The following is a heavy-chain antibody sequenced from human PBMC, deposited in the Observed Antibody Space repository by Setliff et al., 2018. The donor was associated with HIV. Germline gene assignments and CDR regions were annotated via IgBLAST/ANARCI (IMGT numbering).Heavy chain of an antibody. Sequence: SVKVSCKASGGTFGIYGISWARQAPGQGLEWMGGTIPMFGTTNYAQKFQGRVTITTDESTSTAYMELSSLRSEDTAVYYCALPYCSGGNCWSSASLPPAGWFDPWGQGTLVTVSS. CDR1: GGTFGIYG. CDR3: ALPYCSGGNCWSSASLPPAGWFDP. CDR2: TIPMFGTT. V-gene: IGHV1-69*05. D-gene: IGHD2-15*01. J-gene: IGHJ5*02.